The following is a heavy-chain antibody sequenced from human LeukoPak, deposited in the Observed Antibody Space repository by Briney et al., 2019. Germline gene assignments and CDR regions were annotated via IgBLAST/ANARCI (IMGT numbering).Heavy chain of an antibody. Sequence: GGSLRLSCAASGFTFSSYSMNWVRQAPGKGLEWVSYISSSGSTIYYADSVKGRFTISRDNAKNSLYLQMNSLRAEDTAVYYCARDIPSSYSSGWYAGDNWFDPWGQGTLVTVSS. D-gene: IGHD6-19*01. CDR3: ARDIPSSYSSGWYAGDNWFDP. V-gene: IGHV3-48*04. CDR1: GFTFSSYS. J-gene: IGHJ5*02. CDR2: ISSSGSTI.